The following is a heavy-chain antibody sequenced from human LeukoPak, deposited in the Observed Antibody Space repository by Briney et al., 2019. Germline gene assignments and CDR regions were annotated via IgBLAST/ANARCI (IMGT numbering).Heavy chain of an antibody. Sequence: SVKASCKASGGTFSSYAISWVRQAPGQGLEWMGGIIPIFGTANYAQKFQGRVTITADESTSTAYMELSSLRSEDTAVYYCASGRSGWYYFDYWGQGTLVTVSS. V-gene: IGHV1-69*13. CDR1: GGTFSSYA. CDR2: IIPIFGTA. J-gene: IGHJ4*02. CDR3: ASGRSGWYYFDY. D-gene: IGHD6-19*01.